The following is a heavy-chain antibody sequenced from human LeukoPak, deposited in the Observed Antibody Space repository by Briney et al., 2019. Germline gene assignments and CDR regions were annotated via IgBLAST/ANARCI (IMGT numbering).Heavy chain of an antibody. Sequence: GGSLRLSCTASAFTFGDYAMSWFRQAPGKGLEWVGFIRSKAYGGATEYAASVKGRFTISRDDSKSIAYLQMNSLKTEDTAVYYCSRFPGTAVAGDYWGQGTLVTVSS. D-gene: IGHD6-19*01. CDR1: AFTFGDYA. CDR3: SRFPGTAVAGDY. J-gene: IGHJ4*02. V-gene: IGHV3-49*03. CDR2: IRSKAYGGAT.